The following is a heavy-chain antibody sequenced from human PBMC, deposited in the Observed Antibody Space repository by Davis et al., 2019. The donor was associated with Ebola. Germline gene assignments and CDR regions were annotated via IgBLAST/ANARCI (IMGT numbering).Heavy chain of an antibody. CDR1: GFTFSSYA. Sequence: GESLKISCAASGFTFSSYAMSWVRQAPGKGLEWVSAISGSGGSTYYADSVKGRFTISRDNSKNTLYLQMNSLRAEDTAVYYCAKDLHSYGRREYYYGMAVWGQGTTVTVSS. CDR2: ISGSGGST. J-gene: IGHJ6*02. V-gene: IGHV3-23*01. D-gene: IGHD5-18*01. CDR3: AKDLHSYGRREYYYGMAV.